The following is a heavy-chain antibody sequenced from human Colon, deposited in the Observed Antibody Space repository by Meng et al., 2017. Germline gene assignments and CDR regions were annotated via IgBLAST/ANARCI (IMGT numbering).Heavy chain of an antibody. CDR3: AVQKDGYNSWYDN. CDR2: IIPILGAP. CDR1: GGTFRRFT. J-gene: IGHJ4*02. Sequence: QMLMLGACVSKPCSSMKVSLKVSGGTFRRFTMSWWRRAPGEGLEWMGEIIPILGAPNYAPKFQGRVTITADESTTSTYMELSSLTSEDTAVYYCAVQKDGYNSWYDNWGQGTLVTVSS. V-gene: IGHV1-69*16. D-gene: IGHD5-24*01.